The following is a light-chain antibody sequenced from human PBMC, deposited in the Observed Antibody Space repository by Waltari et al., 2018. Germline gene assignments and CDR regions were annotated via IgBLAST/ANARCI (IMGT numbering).Light chain of an antibody. V-gene: IGKV3-11*01. CDR2: DTS. Sequence: EIVLTQSPATLSLFAGERATLSCRARVSVSRYLGWYQQKPGQAPRLLIYDTSIRATGVPARFIGSGYGTDFTLTISSLEPEDFALYFCQQRSLWPLTFGGGTKVEI. CDR3: QQRSLWPLT. J-gene: IGKJ4*01. CDR1: VSVSRY.